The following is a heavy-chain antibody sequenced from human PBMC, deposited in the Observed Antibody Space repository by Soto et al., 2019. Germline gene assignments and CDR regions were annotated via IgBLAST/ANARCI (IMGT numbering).Heavy chain of an antibody. CDR3: VRDTYLSDSSGYTRCLDY. CDR2: SRDKPQGYST. Sequence: EVQLVESGGGLVQPGGSLRLSCAGSGFTLSDHYIDWVRQAPGKGLEWVGRSRDKPQGYSTTYAAFVKGRFTASRDESKKSAYLQMNSLKTEDTAVYYCVRDTYLSDSSGYTRCLDYWGQGTLVTVSS. CDR1: GFTLSDHY. V-gene: IGHV3-72*01. J-gene: IGHJ4*02. D-gene: IGHD3-22*01.